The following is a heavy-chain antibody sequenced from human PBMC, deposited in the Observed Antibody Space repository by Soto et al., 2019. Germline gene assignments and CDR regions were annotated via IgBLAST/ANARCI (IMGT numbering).Heavy chain of an antibody. CDR1: APPLRTHC. CDR2: INNDGSST. J-gene: IGHJ4*02. D-gene: IGHD5-18*01. CDR3: ARSVPGYSYGQD. V-gene: IGHV3-74*01. Sequence: EVQLVESGGGLVQPGGSLRLSCAAPAPPLRTHCLHWLRQVPGKGLVWVSRINNDGSSTSYADSVKGRFTISRDNAKNTVSLQMNSLRPEDTAVYYCARSVPGYSYGQDWGQGTLVTVSS.